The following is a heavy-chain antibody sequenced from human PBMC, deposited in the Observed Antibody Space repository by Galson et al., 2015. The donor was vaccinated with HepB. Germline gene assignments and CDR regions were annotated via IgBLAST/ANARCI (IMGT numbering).Heavy chain of an antibody. CDR1: GFTFSSYA. CDR2: MSGSGGST. Sequence: SLRLSCAASGFTFSSYAMNWVRQAPGKGLEWVSAMSGSGGSTYYADSVKGRFTISRDNSKNTLYLQMNGLRAEDTAVYYCAKDFTTSSSWYYFDNWGQGTLVTVSS. D-gene: IGHD6-13*01. CDR3: AKDFTTSSSWYYFDN. V-gene: IGHV3-23*01. J-gene: IGHJ4*02.